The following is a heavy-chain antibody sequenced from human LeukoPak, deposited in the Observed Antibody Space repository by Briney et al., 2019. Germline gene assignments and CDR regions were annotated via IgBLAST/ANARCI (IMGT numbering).Heavy chain of an antibody. CDR2: TYYRSKWYN. CDR1: GDSVSSNSAA. V-gene: IGHV6-1*01. Sequence: SQTLSLTCAISGDSVSSNSAAWNWIRQSPSRGLEWLGRTYYRSKWYNDYAVSVKSRITINPDASKNQFSLQLKSVTPEDTAVYYCARLTTWDYGMDVWGQGTTVTVSS. CDR3: ARLTTWDYGMDV. D-gene: IGHD7-27*01. J-gene: IGHJ6*02.